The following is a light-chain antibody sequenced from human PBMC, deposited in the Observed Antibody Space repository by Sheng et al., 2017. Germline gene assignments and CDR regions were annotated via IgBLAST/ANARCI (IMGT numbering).Light chain of an antibody. CDR2: DSS. CDR3: QLYDGSPVT. Sequence: EIVMTQSPATLSVSPGETATLSCRASQNIRSKLAWYQQKPGQAPRLLIYDSSTRATDIPARVSGSGSGTDFTLTISSLQSEDFAVYYCQLYDGSPVTFGPGTKVDI. V-gene: IGKV3-15*01. J-gene: IGKJ3*01. CDR1: QNIRSK.